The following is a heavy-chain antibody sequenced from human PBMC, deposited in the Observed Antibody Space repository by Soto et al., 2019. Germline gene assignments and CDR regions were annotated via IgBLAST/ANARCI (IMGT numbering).Heavy chain of an antibody. V-gene: IGHV4-34*02. CDR1: GGSLSVYS. Sequence: QVQLQQWGAGLLKPSETLSLTCAVYGGSLSVYSWSWIRQPPGKGLEWIGDIEHSGSTNYNPSLKSRLIISVDTSKRHFYLNLTSVTAADTALYYCARRGRYKTMTMVPAFDFWGQGTLVSVSS. J-gene: IGHJ5*01. CDR2: IEHSGST. CDR3: ARRGRYKTMTMVPAFDF. D-gene: IGHD3-10*01.